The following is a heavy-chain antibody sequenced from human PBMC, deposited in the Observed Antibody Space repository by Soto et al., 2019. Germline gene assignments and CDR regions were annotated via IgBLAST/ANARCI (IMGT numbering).Heavy chain of an antibody. J-gene: IGHJ5*02. V-gene: IGHV3-53*01. CDR2: IYTGGST. CDR3: AGGGPAYWFDP. D-gene: IGHD2-2*01. CDR1: GFTVSSNF. Sequence: QLVESGGGLIQPGGSLRLSCAASGFTVSSNFMTWVRQAPGKGLEWVSVIYTGGSTYYTDSVKGRFTISRDNSKNTPYPQMNSLRAEGTALYYCAGGGPAYWFDPWGQGTLVTVSS.